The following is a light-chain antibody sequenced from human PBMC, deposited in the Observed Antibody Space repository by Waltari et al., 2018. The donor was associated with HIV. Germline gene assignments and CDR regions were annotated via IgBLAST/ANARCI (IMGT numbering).Light chain of an antibody. CDR2: DVS. J-gene: IGLJ2*01. CDR3: SSYTGSSTHVV. V-gene: IGLV2-14*03. Sequence: QSALTKPASVSGSPGQPITISCTGTSSDVGGYNHVPWYQQHPGKAPKLLIYDVSKLPSGVSNRFSDSKSGNTSSLTISGLQAEDESDYYCSSYTGSSTHVVFGGGTKLTVL. CDR1: SSDVGGYNH.